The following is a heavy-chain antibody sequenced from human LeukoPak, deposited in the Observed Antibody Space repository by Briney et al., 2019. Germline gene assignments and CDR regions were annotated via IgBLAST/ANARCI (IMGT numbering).Heavy chain of an antibody. CDR3: ARETPAVRNNCFDP. V-gene: IGHV4-39*02. Sequence: SATLSLTCTVSGGSISSSTYYWGWVRQPPGKGLEWIGSVSYSGTTYYNTSLRSRVTISIDTSRNQFSLKVTSVTAADTAVYYCARETPAVRNNCFDPWGQGTLVTVSS. CDR1: GGSISSSTYY. D-gene: IGHD2-2*01. J-gene: IGHJ5*02. CDR2: VSYSGTT.